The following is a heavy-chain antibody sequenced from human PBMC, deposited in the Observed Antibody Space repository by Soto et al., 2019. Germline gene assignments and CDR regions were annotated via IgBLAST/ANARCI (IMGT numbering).Heavy chain of an antibody. CDR2: INHSGST. D-gene: IGHD3-10*01. CDR1: GGSFSGYY. CDR3: AREYYGSGSSYGMDV. V-gene: IGHV4-34*01. J-gene: IGHJ6*02. Sequence: SETLSLTCAVYGGSFSGYYWSWIRQPPGKGLEWIGEINHSGSTNYNPSLKSRVTISVDTSKNQFSLKLSSVTAADTAVYYCAREYYGSGSSYGMDVWGQGTTVTVS.